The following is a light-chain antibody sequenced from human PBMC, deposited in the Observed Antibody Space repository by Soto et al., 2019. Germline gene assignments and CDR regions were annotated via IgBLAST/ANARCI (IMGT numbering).Light chain of an antibody. V-gene: IGLV2-14*01. J-gene: IGLJ3*02. CDR1: MRDVGAYNL. Sequence: QSALTQPASVSGSAGQSITISCSGTMRDVGAYNLVSSYQQHPGTAPKLIIYEVRNRPSGISSRFSGSRSGNTASLTISGLQSEDEGDYYCSAYTARSTLVFGGGTKVTVL. CDR2: EVR. CDR3: SAYTARSTLV.